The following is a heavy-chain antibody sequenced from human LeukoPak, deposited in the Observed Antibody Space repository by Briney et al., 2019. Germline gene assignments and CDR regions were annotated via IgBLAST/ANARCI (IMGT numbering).Heavy chain of an antibody. D-gene: IGHD1-26*01. J-gene: IGHJ4*02. CDR2: IRYDGSNK. CDR1: GFTFSSYG. V-gene: IGHV3-30*02. Sequence: GGSLRLSCAASGFTFSSYGMHWVRQAPGKGLEWVAFIRYDGSNKYYADSVKGRFTISRDNSKNTLYLQMNSLRAEDTAVYYCATLIVGAIEGYFDYWGQGTLVTVSS. CDR3: ATLIVGAIEGYFDY.